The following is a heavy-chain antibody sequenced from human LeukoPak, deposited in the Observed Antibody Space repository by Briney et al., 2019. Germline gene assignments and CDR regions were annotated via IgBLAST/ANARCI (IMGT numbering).Heavy chain of an antibody. V-gene: IGHV3-33*08. Sequence: PGGSLRLSCAASGFTFSSYAMSWVRQAPGKGLEWVAVIYYDGSKKFYGDSVTGRFTISRDNSKNTVYLQMNSLRAEDTALYYFVRDHCGGDCYPPPLGFDDWGQGTLVTVSS. CDR2: IYYDGSKK. J-gene: IGHJ4*02. CDR3: VRDHCGGDCYPPPLGFDD. D-gene: IGHD2-21*02. CDR1: GFTFSSYA.